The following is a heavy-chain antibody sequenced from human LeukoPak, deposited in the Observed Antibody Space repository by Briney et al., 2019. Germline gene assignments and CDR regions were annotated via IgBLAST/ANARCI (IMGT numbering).Heavy chain of an antibody. Sequence: PSETLSLTCTVSGGSISSGGYHWSWIRRHPGKGLEWIGYIYYSGSTYYNPSLKSRVTISVDTSKNQFSLKLSSVTAADTAVYYCARILIAAAAPFDYWGQGTLVTVSS. CDR2: IYYSGST. J-gene: IGHJ4*02. CDR1: GGSISSGGYH. V-gene: IGHV4-31*03. D-gene: IGHD6-13*01. CDR3: ARILIAAAAPFDY.